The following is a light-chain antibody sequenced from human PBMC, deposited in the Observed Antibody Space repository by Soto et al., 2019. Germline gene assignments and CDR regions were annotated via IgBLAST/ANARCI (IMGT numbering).Light chain of an antibody. Sequence: QSVLTQPASVSGSPGESITISCTGTSSDVGSYTLVSWYQQHPGKAPKLMIYEVSKRPSGVSNRFSGSKSGNTASLTISGLQGEDEADYYCCSYAGSITYVFGTGTKVTVL. CDR3: CSYAGSITYV. CDR2: EVS. J-gene: IGLJ1*01. CDR1: SSDVGSYTL. V-gene: IGLV2-23*02.